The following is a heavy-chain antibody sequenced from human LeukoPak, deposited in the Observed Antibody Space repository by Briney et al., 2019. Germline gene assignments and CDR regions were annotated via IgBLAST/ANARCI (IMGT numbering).Heavy chain of an antibody. J-gene: IGHJ4*02. CDR3: ATGYSSGGDY. CDR2: MNPNSGNT. V-gene: IGHV1-8*02. D-gene: IGHD1-1*01. Sequence: GASVKVSCKASGYTFTSYGISWVRQAPGQGLEWMGWMNPNSGNTGYAQKFQGRVTMTRNASISTAYMELSSLRSEDTAVYYCATGYSSGGDYWGQGTLVTVSS. CDR1: GYTFTSYG.